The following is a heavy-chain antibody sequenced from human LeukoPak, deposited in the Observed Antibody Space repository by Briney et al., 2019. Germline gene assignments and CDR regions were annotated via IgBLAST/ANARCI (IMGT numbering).Heavy chain of an antibody. J-gene: IGHJ4*02. CDR3: ARGGIFGVVTFDY. CDR2: IIPIFGTA. V-gene: IGHV1-69*05. Sequence: SVKVSCKASGGTFSSYAISWVRQAPGQGLEWMGGIIPIFGTANYAQKFQGRVTITKDESTSTAYMELSSLRSEDTAVYYCARGGIFGVVTFDYWGQGTLVTVSS. CDR1: GGTFSSYA. D-gene: IGHD3-3*01.